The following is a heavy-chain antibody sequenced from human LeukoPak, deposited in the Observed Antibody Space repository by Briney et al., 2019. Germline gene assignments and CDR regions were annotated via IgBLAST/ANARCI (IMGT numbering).Heavy chain of an antibody. D-gene: IGHD3-22*01. CDR1: GYTFASYV. V-gene: IGHV1-18*01. Sequence: ASVKVSCKASGYTFASYVISWVRQAPGQGLEWMGWVSTYNDNTNYAQNLQGRVTKTKDTSTSTAYMELRSLRSDDTAVYYCAREFDYYDDSGYSEDLWGQGTLVTVSS. CDR2: VSTYNDNT. J-gene: IGHJ5*02. CDR3: AREFDYYDDSGYSEDL.